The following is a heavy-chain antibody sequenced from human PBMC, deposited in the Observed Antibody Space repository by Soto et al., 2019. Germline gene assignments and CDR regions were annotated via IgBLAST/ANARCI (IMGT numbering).Heavy chain of an antibody. J-gene: IGHJ6*02. Sequence: GGSLRLSCAASGFTFSSYAMSWVRQAPGKGLEWVSAISGSGGSTYYADSVKGRFTISRDNSKNTLYLQMNNLRAEDTAVYYCAEGPIRGVYYYYYGMDVWGQGTTVTVSS. V-gene: IGHV3-23*01. D-gene: IGHD3-10*01. CDR3: AEGPIRGVYYYYYGMDV. CDR2: ISGSGGST. CDR1: GFTFSSYA.